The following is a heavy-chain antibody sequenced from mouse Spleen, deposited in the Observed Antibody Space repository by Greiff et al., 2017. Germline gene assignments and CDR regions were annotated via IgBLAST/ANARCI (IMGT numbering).Heavy chain of an antibody. V-gene: IGHV1-69*01. CDR2: IDPSDSYT. D-gene: IGHD1-1*01. CDR3: ARHEDYYGSSYAMDY. CDR1: GYTFTSYW. Sequence: VQLQQPGAELVMPGASVKLSCKASGYTFTSYWMHWVKQRPGQGLEWIGEIDPSDSYTNYNQKFKGKATLTVDKSSSTAYMQLSSLTSEDSAVYYCARHEDYYGSSYAMDYWGQGTSVTVSS. J-gene: IGHJ4*01.